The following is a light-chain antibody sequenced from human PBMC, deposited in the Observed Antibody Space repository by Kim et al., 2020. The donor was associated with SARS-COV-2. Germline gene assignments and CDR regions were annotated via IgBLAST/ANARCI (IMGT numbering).Light chain of an antibody. CDR2: EVS. V-gene: IGLV2-18*02. CDR1: SSDVGSYNR. J-gene: IGLJ1*01. CDR3: SSYTSSSTYF. Sequence: GQSVTISGTGTSSDVGSYNRVSWYQQPPGTAPKLLIYEVSNRPSGVPDRFSGSKSGNTASLTISGLQAEDEADYYCSSYTSSSTYFFGTGTKVTVL.